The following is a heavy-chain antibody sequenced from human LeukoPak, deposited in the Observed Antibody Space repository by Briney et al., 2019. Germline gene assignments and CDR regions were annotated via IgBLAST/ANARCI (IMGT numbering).Heavy chain of an antibody. J-gene: IGHJ6*02. CDR3: AKDSYCSGGGCPQPVYYYYYGMDV. D-gene: IGHD2-15*01. CDR1: GFTFSSYA. V-gene: IGHV3-23*01. Sequence: QTGGSLRLSCAASGFTFSSYAMSWVRQAPGKGLEWVSAISGSGGSTYYADSVKGRFTISRDNSKNTLYLQMNSLRAEDTAVYYCAKDSYCSGGGCPQPVYYYYYGMDVWGQGTTVTVSS. CDR2: ISGSGGST.